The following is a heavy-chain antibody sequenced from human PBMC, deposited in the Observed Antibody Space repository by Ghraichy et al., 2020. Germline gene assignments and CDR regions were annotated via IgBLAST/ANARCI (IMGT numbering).Heavy chain of an antibody. CDR3: ARTGDIVLMVYAIDY. CDR2: IYYSGST. V-gene: IGHV4-39*01. J-gene: IGHJ4*02. D-gene: IGHD2-8*01. CDR1: GGSISSSSYY. Sequence: SETLSLTCTVSGGSISSSSYYWGWIRQPPGKGLEWIGSIYYSGSTYYNPSLKSRVTRSVDTSKNQFSRKLSSVTAADTAVYYCARTGDIVLMVYAIDYWGQGTLVTVSS.